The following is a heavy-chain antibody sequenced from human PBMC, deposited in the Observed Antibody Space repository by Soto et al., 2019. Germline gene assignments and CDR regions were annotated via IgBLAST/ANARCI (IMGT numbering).Heavy chain of an antibody. D-gene: IGHD3-3*01. CDR1: GYTFTSYD. V-gene: IGHV1-8*01. CDR2: MNPNSGNT. J-gene: IGHJ4*02. Sequence: ASVKVSCKASGYTFTSYDINWVRQATGQGLEWMGWMNPNSGNTGYAQKFQGRVTMTRNTSISTAYMELSSLRSEDTAVYYCARGRGGPYDFWSGYGYRYYFDYWGQGTLVTVSS. CDR3: ARGRGGPYDFWSGYGYRYYFDY.